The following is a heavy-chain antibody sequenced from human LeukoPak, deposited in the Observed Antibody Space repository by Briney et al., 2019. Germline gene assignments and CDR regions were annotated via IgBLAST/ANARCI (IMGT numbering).Heavy chain of an antibody. D-gene: IGHD2-2*01. CDR1: GGSFSGYY. V-gene: IGHV4-34*01. Sequence: PSETLSLTCAVYGGSFSGYYWSWIRQPPGKGLEWIGEINHSGSTNYNPSLKSRVTISVDTSKNQFSLKLGSVTAADTAVYYCARGRYCSSTSCSSHFDYWGQGTLVTVSS. CDR3: ARGRYCSSTSCSSHFDY. CDR2: INHSGST. J-gene: IGHJ4*02.